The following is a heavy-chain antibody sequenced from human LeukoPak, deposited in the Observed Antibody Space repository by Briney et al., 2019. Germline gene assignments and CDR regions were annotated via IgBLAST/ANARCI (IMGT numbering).Heavy chain of an antibody. V-gene: IGHV4-61*02. Sequence: SQTLSLTCTVSGGSISSGSYYWSWIRQPAGKGLEWIGRIYTSGSTNYNPSLKSRVTISVDTSKNQFSLQLSSVTAADTAVYYCARARGGIYFDYWGQGTLVTVSS. CDR1: GGSISSGSYY. D-gene: IGHD3-16*01. CDR2: IYTSGST. J-gene: IGHJ4*02. CDR3: ARARGGIYFDY.